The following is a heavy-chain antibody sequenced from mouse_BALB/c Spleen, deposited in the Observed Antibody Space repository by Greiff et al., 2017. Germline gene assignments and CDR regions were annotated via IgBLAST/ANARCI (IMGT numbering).Heavy chain of an antibody. Sequence: VKLQESGPGLVAPSQSLSITCTVSGFSLTGYGVNWVRQPPGKGLEWLGMIWGDGSTDYNSALKSRLSISKDNSKSQVFLKMNSLQTDDTARYYCARESPSYYYGSSHYAMDYWGQGTSVTVSS. V-gene: IGHV2-6-7*01. CDR2: IWGDGST. CDR3: ARESPSYYYGSSHYAMDY. D-gene: IGHD1-1*01. CDR1: GFSLTGYG. J-gene: IGHJ4*01.